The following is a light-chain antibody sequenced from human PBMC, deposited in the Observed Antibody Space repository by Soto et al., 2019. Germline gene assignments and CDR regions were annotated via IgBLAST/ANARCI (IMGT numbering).Light chain of an antibody. J-gene: IGKJ5*01. Sequence: EIVLTQSPGTLSLSPGERATLSCRASQSVSSGFLAWYQQKPGQAPRLLIYGASSRATGIPDRFSGSGSGTDFTLTISSLEPEDFAVYYCQQRSNWPPLTFGQGTRLEIK. CDR2: GAS. CDR1: QSVSSGF. CDR3: QQRSNWPPLT. V-gene: IGKV3D-20*02.